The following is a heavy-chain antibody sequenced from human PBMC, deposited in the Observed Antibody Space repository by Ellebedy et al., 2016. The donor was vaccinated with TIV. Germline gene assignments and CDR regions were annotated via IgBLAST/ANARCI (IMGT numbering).Heavy chain of an antibody. Sequence: KVSCKGSGYSFAKYWIGWVRQMPGKGLEWMGIIYPGDSDTRYSPSFEGQVTISADKSISTAYLQWSSLKASDTAIYYCARTSGYSGNWGLDLWGQGTLVTVSS. CDR1: GYSFAKYW. CDR2: IYPGDSDT. CDR3: ARTSGYSGNWGLDL. V-gene: IGHV5-51*01. J-gene: IGHJ5*02. D-gene: IGHD6-13*01.